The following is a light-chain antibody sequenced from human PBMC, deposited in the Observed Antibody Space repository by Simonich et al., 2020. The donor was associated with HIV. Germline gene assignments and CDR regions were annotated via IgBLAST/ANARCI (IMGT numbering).Light chain of an antibody. Sequence: DIVMTQSPDSLAVSLGERATIDCKSVQSVLRCSNNKDYLAWYQQKPGQPPKLLIYWASTRESGVPDRFSGSGSGTDFTLTISSLQAEDVAVYYCQQYCTTPYTFGQGTKLEIK. V-gene: IGKV4-1*01. CDR1: QSVLRCSNNKDY. J-gene: IGKJ2*01. CDR3: QQYCTTPYT. CDR2: WAS.